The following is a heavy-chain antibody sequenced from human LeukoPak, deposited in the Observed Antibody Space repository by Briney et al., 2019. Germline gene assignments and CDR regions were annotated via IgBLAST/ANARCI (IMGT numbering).Heavy chain of an antibody. CDR1: GFTFSSYG. D-gene: IGHD1-14*01. J-gene: IGHJ4*02. CDR2: IRYDGSNK. V-gene: IGHV3-30*02. CDR3: ANSEIQQIDY. Sequence: GGSLRLSCAASGFTFSSYGMHWVRQAPGKGLEWVAFIRYDGSNKYYADSVKGRFTISRDNSKNTLYLQMNSLRAEDTAVHYCANSEIQQIDYWGQGTLVTVSS.